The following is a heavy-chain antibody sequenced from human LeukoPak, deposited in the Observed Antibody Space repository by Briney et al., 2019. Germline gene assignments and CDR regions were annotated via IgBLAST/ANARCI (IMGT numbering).Heavy chain of an antibody. J-gene: IGHJ4*02. D-gene: IGHD3-10*01. Sequence: SETLSLTCTVSGGSISSSSYYWGWIRQPPGKGLEWIGSIYYSGSTYYNPSLKSRVTISVDTSKNQFSLKLSSVTAADTAVYYCARDVWGHYGSGRGSDYWGQGTLVTVSS. CDR2: IYYSGST. V-gene: IGHV4-39*07. CDR1: GGSISSSSYY. CDR3: ARDVWGHYGSGRGSDY.